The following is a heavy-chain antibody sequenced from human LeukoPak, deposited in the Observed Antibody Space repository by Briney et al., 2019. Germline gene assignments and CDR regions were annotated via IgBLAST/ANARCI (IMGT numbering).Heavy chain of an antibody. V-gene: IGHV3-23*01. Sequence: GGSLRLSCAASGFTFSSYAMSWVRQAPGKGLEWVSAISGSGGSTYYADSVKGRFAISRDNSKNTLYLQMNSLRAEDTAIYYCALKGSSGWYYFDYWGQGTLVTVSS. CDR3: ALKGSSGWYYFDY. CDR2: ISGSGGST. CDR1: GFTFSSYA. J-gene: IGHJ4*02. D-gene: IGHD6-19*01.